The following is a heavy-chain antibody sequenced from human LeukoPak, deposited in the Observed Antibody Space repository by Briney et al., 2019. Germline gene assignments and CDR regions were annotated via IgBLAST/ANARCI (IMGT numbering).Heavy chain of an antibody. J-gene: IGHJ4*02. CDR3: ATGGGGYFDWLSAFDY. CDR2: ISAYNGNT. CDR1: GYTFTSYG. D-gene: IGHD3-9*01. V-gene: IGHV1-18*01. Sequence: ASVKLSCKASGYTFTSYGISWMRQAHGQGLEWMGLISAYNGNTNYAQKLQGRVTMTTDTSTSTAYMELRSLRSDDTAVYYRATGGGGYFDWLSAFDYWGQGTLVTVSS.